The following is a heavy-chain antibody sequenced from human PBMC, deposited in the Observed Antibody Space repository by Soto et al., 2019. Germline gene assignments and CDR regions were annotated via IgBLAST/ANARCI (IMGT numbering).Heavy chain of an antibody. CDR1: GGPFSGYY. Sequence: PSETLYLTCGVYGGPFSGYYWSWIRQPPGKGLEWIGEINHSGSTNSNPSLKSRVTISVDTSKNQFSLKLSSVTAADTAVYYCARASQCKSYFYCFAWLDYWGQATLVNVSS. V-gene: IGHV4-34*01. D-gene: IGHD3-9*01. CDR3: ARASQCKSYFYCFAWLDY. J-gene: IGHJ4*02. CDR2: INHSGST.